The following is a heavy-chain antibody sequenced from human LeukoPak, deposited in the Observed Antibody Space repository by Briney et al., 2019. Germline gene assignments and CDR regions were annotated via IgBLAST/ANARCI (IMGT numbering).Heavy chain of an antibody. J-gene: IGHJ3*01. D-gene: IGHD2-15*01. CDR2: ISGSGDSI. CDR1: GFSFSEHY. Sequence: GGSLRLSCKASGFSFSEHYMNWIRQAPGRGLEGVSFISGSGDSIHYTDSVKGRFTVSRDNGKDALYLQMSSLRAEDTDGYYRGRDLGHCSGGTCFAYGFDLWGQGTVVSVSP. CDR3: GRDLGHCSGGTCFAYGFDL. V-gene: IGHV3-11*01.